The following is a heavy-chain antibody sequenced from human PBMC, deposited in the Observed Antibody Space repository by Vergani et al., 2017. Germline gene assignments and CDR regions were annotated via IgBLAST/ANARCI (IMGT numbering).Heavy chain of an antibody. CDR1: GGSITSRSYY. V-gene: IGHV4-39*01. CDR3: ARTESFILRYFHLDL. Sequence: QLHLQESGPGLVKPSETLSLTCTVSGGSITSRSYYWGWIRQPPGKGLEWIGNIYHSGGAYYNPSLKGRVTISVDTSKNQFSLEVTSVTAADTAIYFCARTESFILRYFHLDLWDQGTLVTVSS. J-gene: IGHJ4*02. CDR2: IYHSGGA. D-gene: IGHD3-9*01.